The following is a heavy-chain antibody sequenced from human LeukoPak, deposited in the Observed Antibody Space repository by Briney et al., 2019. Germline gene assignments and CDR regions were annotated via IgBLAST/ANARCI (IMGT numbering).Heavy chain of an antibody. D-gene: IGHD3-10*01. CDR1: TFNFSDYG. V-gene: IGHV3-48*01. CDR3: ARVGRGYLWFGELFLGAGETHTYYYYMDV. Sequence: PGGSLRLSCGDSTFNFSDYGMHWVRQAPGKGLEWVSYISSSSSTIYYADSVKGRFTISRDNAKNSLYLQMNSLRAEDTAVYYCARVGRGYLWFGELFLGAGETHTYYYYMDVWGKGTTVTVSS. CDR2: ISSSSSTI. J-gene: IGHJ6*03.